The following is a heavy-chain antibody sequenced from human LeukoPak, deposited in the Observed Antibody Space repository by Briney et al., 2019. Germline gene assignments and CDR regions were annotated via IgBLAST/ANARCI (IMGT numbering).Heavy chain of an antibody. V-gene: IGHV4-59*01. J-gene: IGHJ4*02. CDR2: IYYSGST. CDR3: ASSPSGRYPNFDY. Sequence: SETLSLTCTVSGGSISSYYWSWIRQPPGKGLEWIGYIYYSGSTNYNPSLKSRVTISVDTSKDQFSLKLSSVTAADTAVYYCASSPSGRYPNFDYWGQGTLVTVSS. D-gene: IGHD1-26*01. CDR1: GGSISSYY.